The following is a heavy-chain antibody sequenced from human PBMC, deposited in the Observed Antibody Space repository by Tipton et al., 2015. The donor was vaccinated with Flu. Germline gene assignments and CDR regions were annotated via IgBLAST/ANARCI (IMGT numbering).Heavy chain of an antibody. CDR3: AKKGGSSGYADYFDS. V-gene: IGHV3-30-3*02. CDR1: GFTFGTYA. Sequence: SLRLSCAVSGFTFGTYAMHWVRQAPGKGLEWVAVLSSDGGNKYYADSVKGRFTISRDNSKNTVYLHMNSLRAEDTAVYYCAKKGGSSGYADYFDSWGQGTLVTVSS. CDR2: LSSDGGNK. D-gene: IGHD3-22*01. J-gene: IGHJ4*02.